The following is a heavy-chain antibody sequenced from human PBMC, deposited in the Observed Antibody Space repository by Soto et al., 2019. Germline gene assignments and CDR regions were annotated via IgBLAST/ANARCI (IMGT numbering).Heavy chain of an antibody. Sequence: GGSLRLSCAASGFTFDDYAMHWVRQAPGKGLEWVSGISWNSGSIGYADSVKGRFTISRDNAKNSLYLQMNSLRAEDTALYYCAKDKPINSSAHLGRAFDIWGQGTMVTVSS. V-gene: IGHV3-9*01. CDR2: ISWNSGSI. J-gene: IGHJ3*02. CDR1: GFTFDDYA. D-gene: IGHD6-19*01. CDR3: AKDKPINSSAHLGRAFDI.